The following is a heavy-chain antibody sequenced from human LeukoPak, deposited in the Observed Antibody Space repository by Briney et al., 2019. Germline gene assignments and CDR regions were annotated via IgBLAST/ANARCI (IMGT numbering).Heavy chain of an antibody. J-gene: IGHJ4*02. D-gene: IGHD3-10*01. Sequence: SETLSLTCTVSGGSISSGVYYWSWIRQHPGKGLEWIGYIYYSGSTYYNPSLKSRVTISVDTSKNQFSLKLSSVTAADTAVYYCARAHSGMGVGYFDYWGQGTLVTVSS. V-gene: IGHV4-31*03. CDR2: IYYSGST. CDR3: ARAHSGMGVGYFDY. CDR1: GGSISSGVYY.